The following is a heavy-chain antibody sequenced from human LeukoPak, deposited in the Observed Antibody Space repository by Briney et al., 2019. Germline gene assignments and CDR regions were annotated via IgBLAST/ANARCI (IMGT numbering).Heavy chain of an antibody. Sequence: GGSLRLSCAASGFTFSNFAMSWVRQAPGKGLEWVSLINSGGSTYYADSVKGRFTISRDNSKNTLYLQMNSLRAEDTAVYYCARDTSSSWYEANWFDPWGQGTLVTVSS. CDR2: INSGGST. D-gene: IGHD6-13*01. J-gene: IGHJ5*02. CDR1: GFTFSNFA. CDR3: ARDTSSSWYEANWFDP. V-gene: IGHV3-23*01.